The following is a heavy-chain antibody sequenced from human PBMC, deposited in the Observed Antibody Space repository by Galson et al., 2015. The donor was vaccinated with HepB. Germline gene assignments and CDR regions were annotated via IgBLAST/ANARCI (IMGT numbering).Heavy chain of an antibody. Sequence: SVKVSCKASGVTFSSYAISWVRQAPGQGLEWMGGIIPIVGTANYAQKFQGRVTITADESTNTAYLELSSLRSEDTAVYYCARDSLVDTAIVGVYWGQGTLVTVSS. V-gene: IGHV1-69*13. CDR2: IIPIVGTA. CDR3: ARDSLVDTAIVGVY. J-gene: IGHJ4*01. D-gene: IGHD5-18*01. CDR1: GVTFSSYA.